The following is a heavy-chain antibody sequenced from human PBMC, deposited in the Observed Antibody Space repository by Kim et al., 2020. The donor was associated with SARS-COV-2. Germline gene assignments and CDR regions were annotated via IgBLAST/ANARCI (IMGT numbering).Heavy chain of an antibody. V-gene: IGHV4-34*01. CDR3: ARGRSRGWPTADY. Sequence: NSTPSLRSHVTVSVDTSKNQFSLTLHSVTVADTAVYYCARGRSRGWPTADYWGQGTLVTVST. D-gene: IGHD6-19*01. J-gene: IGHJ4*02.